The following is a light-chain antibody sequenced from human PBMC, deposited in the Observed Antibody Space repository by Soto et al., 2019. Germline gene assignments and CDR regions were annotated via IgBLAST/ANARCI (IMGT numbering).Light chain of an antibody. V-gene: IGKV4-1*01. CDR2: WAS. J-gene: IGKJ1*01. Sequence: DIVMTQSPDSLAVSLGERATINCKSTQSVLYSSNNKNYLAWYQQKPGQPPKLLIYWASTRESGVPDRFSGSGSATDFTLTISSLQAEDVAVYYCQQYYSAPPTFGQGTYVEIK. CDR1: QSVLYSSNNKNY. CDR3: QQYYSAPPT.